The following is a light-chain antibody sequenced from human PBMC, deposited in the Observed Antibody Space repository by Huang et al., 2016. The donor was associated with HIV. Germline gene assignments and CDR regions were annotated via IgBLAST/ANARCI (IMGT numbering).Light chain of an antibody. CDR1: QDISNY. V-gene: IGKV1-33*01. Sequence: DIQMTQSPSSLSASVGDRVTITCQASQDISNYLNWFQQKPGKAPKLLIDDASNLQSGVPSRFSGSGSGTDFSLPISGLQPEDIATYYCQQYDYFPYTFGQGTRLDIK. CDR2: DAS. J-gene: IGKJ2*01. CDR3: QQYDYFPYT.